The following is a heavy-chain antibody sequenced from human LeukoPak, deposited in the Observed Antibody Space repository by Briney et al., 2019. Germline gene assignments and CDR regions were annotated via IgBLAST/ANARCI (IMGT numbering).Heavy chain of an antibody. CDR2: IRYDGSNK. V-gene: IGHV3-30*02. J-gene: IGHJ4*02. Sequence: GGSLRLSCAASGFTFSSYGMHWVRQAPGKGLECVAFIRYDGSNKYYADSVKGRFTISRDNSKNTLYLQMNSLRAEDTAVYYCAKEHFPSGSGSYPGYWRQGTLVTVSS. D-gene: IGHD3-10*01. CDR1: GFTFSSYG. CDR3: AKEHFPSGSGSYPGY.